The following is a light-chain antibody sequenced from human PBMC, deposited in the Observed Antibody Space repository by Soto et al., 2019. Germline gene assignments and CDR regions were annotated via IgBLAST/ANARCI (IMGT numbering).Light chain of an antibody. J-gene: IGLJ3*02. CDR2: NYR. V-gene: IGLV3-21*02. Sequence: SYELTQPPAVSVAPGQTARITCGGDNIGSKSVHWYQQKPGQAPVLVVYNYRDRPSGIPERFSDSNSGNTATLTIRRVEAGDEADYYCQVWDSSRDHVVFGGGTKLTVL. CDR1: NIGSKS. CDR3: QVWDSSRDHVV.